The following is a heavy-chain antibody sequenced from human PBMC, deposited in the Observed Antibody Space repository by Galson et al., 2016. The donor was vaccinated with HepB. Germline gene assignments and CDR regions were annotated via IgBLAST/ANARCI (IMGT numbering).Heavy chain of an antibody. J-gene: IGHJ5*02. CDR2: IVPGGDST. CDR3: AKGGDYDA. Sequence: SLRLSCAASGFTFSGSAMSWVRQAPGKGLEWVSAIVPGGDSTYYADSVTARFIVSRDNSQNTLYLQMNSLRADDTAVYYCAKGGDYDASGQGTLVIVSS. CDR1: GFTFSGSA. V-gene: IGHV3-23*01. D-gene: IGHD2-21*02.